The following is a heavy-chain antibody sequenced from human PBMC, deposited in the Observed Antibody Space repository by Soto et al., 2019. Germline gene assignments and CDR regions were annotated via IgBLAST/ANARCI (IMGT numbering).Heavy chain of an antibody. CDR1: GFTFSDYY. V-gene: IGHV3-11*01. D-gene: IGHD2-15*01. J-gene: IGHJ6*02. CDR3: ARDGSRHLHYYYLLDV. Sequence: GGSLRLSCAASGFTFSDYYMSWIRQAPGKGLEWVSYISSSGSTIYYADSVKGRFTISRDNAKNSLYLQMNSLRAEDTAVYYCARDGSRHLHYYYLLDVWGQGTTVTVSS. CDR2: ISSSGSTI.